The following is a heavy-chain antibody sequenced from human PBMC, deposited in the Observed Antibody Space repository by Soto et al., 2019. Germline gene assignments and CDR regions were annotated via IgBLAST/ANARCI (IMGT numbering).Heavy chain of an antibody. CDR2: ISYDGSNK. V-gene: IGHV3-30-3*01. Sequence: GGSLRLSCAASGFTFSSYAMHWVRQAPGKGLEWVAVISYDGSNKYYADSVKGRFTISRDNSKNTLYLQMNSLRAEDTAVYYCAGYSSSWYEPGFDYWGQGTLVTVSS. CDR1: GFTFSSYA. CDR3: AGYSSSWYEPGFDY. J-gene: IGHJ4*02. D-gene: IGHD6-13*01.